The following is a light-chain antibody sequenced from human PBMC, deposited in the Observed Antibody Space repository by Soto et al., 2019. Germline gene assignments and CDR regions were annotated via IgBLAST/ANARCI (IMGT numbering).Light chain of an antibody. CDR1: QDIKNF. V-gene: IGKV1-33*01. CDR2: DGS. Sequence: DFQLTQSPSSLSASVGDRVTITCQASQDIKNFLNWYQQKPGKAPKLLIYDGSSLERGVPSRFSGSGSGTDFTFAISSLQPEDIATYYCQQYDDHPYTFGQGTKLEI. J-gene: IGKJ2*01. CDR3: QQYDDHPYT.